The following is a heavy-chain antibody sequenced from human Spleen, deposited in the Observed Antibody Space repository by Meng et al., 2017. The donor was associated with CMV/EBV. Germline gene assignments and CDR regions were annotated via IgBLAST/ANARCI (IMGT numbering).Heavy chain of an antibody. J-gene: IGHJ4*02. CDR2: IYTSGST. CDR1: GGSISSYY. CDR3: ARVGGYEDY. Sequence: QGELRASGPGPVKPLEPRSPTCSVSGGSISSYYWSWLRQPAGKGLEWIGRIYTSGSTNYNPSLKSRVTMSVDTSKNQFSLKLSSVTAADTAVYYCARVGGYEDYWGQGTLVTVSS. V-gene: IGHV4-4*07. D-gene: IGHD5-12*01.